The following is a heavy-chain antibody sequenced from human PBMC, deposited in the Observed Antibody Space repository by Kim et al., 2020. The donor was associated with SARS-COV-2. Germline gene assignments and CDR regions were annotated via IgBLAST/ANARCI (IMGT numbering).Heavy chain of an antibody. CDR2: ISYDGRNK. CDR1: GFTFSTYG. Sequence: GGSLRLSCAASGFTFSTYGMHWVRQAPGKGLEWVAVISYDGRNKYYGDSVKGRFTISRDDSKNTLYLQMNSLRAEDTAVYYCARIGGGIVVVPERYYYYGMDVWGQGTTVTVSS. CDR3: ARIGGGIVVVPERYYYYGMDV. D-gene: IGHD2-2*01. J-gene: IGHJ6*02. V-gene: IGHV3-33*05.